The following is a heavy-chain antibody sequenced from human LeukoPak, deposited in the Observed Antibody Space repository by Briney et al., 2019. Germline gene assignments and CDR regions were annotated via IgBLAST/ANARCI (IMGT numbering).Heavy chain of an antibody. CDR2: INPDSGGT. D-gene: IGHD3-10*01. CDR3: ARAYFGYVSGSNFDY. J-gene: IGHJ4*02. V-gene: IGHV1-2*02. CDR1: GYTFTAYF. Sequence: ASVKVSCKVSGYTFTAYFMHWVRQAPGQGLEWMGWINPDSGGTNYAQKFQGRVTMTRDTSISTAYMELSGLRSDDTAVYYCARAYFGYVSGSNFDYWGQGTLVTVSS.